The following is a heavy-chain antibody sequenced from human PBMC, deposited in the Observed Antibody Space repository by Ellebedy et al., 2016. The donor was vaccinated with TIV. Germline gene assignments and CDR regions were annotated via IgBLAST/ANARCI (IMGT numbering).Heavy chain of an antibody. D-gene: IGHD1-1*01. CDR1: GGTFNNYA. V-gene: IGHV1-69*04. CDR2: IIPILDTV. CDR3: AAGNDGGWFDP. Sequence: AASVKVSCKASGGTFNNYAISWVRQAPGQGLEWMGRIIPILDTVNYAQNFQGRVTITADSSTSIAYMELSSLRSEDTAVYYCAAGNDGGWFDPWGQGTLVTVSS. J-gene: IGHJ5*02.